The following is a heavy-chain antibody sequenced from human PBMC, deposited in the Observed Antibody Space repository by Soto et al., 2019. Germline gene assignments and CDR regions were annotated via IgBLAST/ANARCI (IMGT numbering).Heavy chain of an antibody. CDR1: GGSISSGGYY. CDR2: SSYSGST. CDR3: ARETTVTPRSGYVMYV. J-gene: IGHJ6*02. D-gene: IGHD4-17*01. Sequence: QVQLQESGPGLVKPSQTLSLTCTVSGGSISSGGYYWSWIRQHPGKGLEWIGYSSYSGSTYYNPPLYSRVTISVDTSKNQFSLKLRSVTAADTAVYYCARETTVTPRSGYVMYVWGQGNTVTVSS. V-gene: IGHV4-31*03.